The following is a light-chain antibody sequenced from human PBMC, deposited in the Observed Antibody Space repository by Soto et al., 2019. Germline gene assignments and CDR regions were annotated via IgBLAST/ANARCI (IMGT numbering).Light chain of an antibody. V-gene: IGKV1-39*01. J-gene: IGKJ2*01. CDR2: DAS. CDR3: QQSDSTPYT. Sequence: DIQMTQSPSSLSASVGDRVTITCRASQTISTYLNWYQQKPGKAPRLLIYDASSLLSGVPSRLRGSGSGTDFTLTIASLQPEDFSTYYCQQSDSTPYTFGQGTKVEI. CDR1: QTISTY.